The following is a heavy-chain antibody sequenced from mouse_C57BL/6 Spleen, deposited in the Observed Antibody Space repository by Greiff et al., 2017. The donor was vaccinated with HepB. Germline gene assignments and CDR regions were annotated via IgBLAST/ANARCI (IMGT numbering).Heavy chain of an antibody. CDR2: IYPGNSDT. D-gene: IGHD2-10*01. Sequence: VQLQQSGTVLARPGASVKMSCKTSGYTFTSYWMHWVKQRPGQGLEWIGAIYPGNSDTSYNQKFKGKAKLTAVTSASTAYMELSSLTNEDSSVYYCMAYYDYYFDYWGQGTTLTVAS. J-gene: IGHJ2*01. CDR1: GYTFTSYW. CDR3: MAYYDYYFDY. V-gene: IGHV1-5*01.